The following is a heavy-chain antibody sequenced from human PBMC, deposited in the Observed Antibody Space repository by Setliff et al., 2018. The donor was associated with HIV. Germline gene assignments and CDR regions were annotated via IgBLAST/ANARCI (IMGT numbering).Heavy chain of an antibody. CDR3: ANLRGEEAGNFYYFYFGLDV. CDR1: GGSLRSLS. V-gene: IGHV1-69*13. D-gene: IGHD2-21*02. J-gene: IGHJ6*02. CDR2: TIPKFGTS. Sequence: SVKVSCKASGGSLRSLSINRVRQAPGQGLEWMAGTIPKFGTSNYAHKFQGRMTITADESTSTAYMELTGLRSEDTAVYYCANLRGEEAGNFYYFYFGLDVWGQGTTVTVSS.